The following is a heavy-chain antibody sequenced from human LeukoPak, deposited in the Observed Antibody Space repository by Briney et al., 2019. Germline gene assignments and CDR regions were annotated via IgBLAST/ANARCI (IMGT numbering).Heavy chain of an antibody. CDR1: GFTFSSYW. CDR2: IKQDGSEK. J-gene: IGHJ5*02. CDR3: ARDREYYYGSGSYYKGEFFARPFDP. Sequence: GGSLRLSCAASGFTFSSYWMSWVRQAPGKGLEWVANIKQDGSEKYYVDSVKGRFTISRDNAKNSLYLQMNSLRAEDTAVYYCARDREYYYGSGSYYKGEFFARPFDPWGQGTLVTVSS. V-gene: IGHV3-7*01. D-gene: IGHD3-10*01.